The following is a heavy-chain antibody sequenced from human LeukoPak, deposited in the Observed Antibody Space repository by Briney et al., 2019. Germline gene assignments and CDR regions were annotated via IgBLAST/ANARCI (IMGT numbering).Heavy chain of an antibody. J-gene: IGHJ3*02. CDR1: GGSISSSSYY. D-gene: IGHD6-19*01. Sequence: NPSETLSLTCTVSGGSISSSSYYWGWIRQPPGKGLEGIGSIYYSGSTYYTPSRKSRVTISVDTSKNQFSLKLSSVTAADTAVYYCARLRALAGYSSGYDAFDIWGQGTMVTVSS. CDR3: ARLRALAGYSSGYDAFDI. CDR2: IYYSGST. V-gene: IGHV4-39*01.